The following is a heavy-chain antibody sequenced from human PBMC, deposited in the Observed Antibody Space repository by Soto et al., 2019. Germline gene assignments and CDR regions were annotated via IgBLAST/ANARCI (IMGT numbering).Heavy chain of an antibody. D-gene: IGHD3-10*01. J-gene: IGHJ5*02. CDR3: ARFGKRQNGNWFDT. Sequence: SETLSLTCTVSGGSISSDYWNWIRQPPGKGLEWIGYVYHSWSTKYNPSLKSRVTISVDTSKNQSSLKLNSVTAADTAVYYCARFGKRQNGNWFDTWGQGTLVTVSS. CDR1: GGSISSDY. V-gene: IGHV4-59*01. CDR2: VYHSWST.